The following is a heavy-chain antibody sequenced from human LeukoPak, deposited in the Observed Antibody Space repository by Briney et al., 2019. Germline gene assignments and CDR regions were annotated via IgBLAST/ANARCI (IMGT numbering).Heavy chain of an antibody. Sequence: GRSLRLSCAASGFTFSTYAMHWVRQAPGKGLEWVAVISYDGSNRYYADSVKGRFTNSRDNSKNTLYLQMNSLTPDDTSVYYCSRSPGILGTNYFDYWGQGTLVTVSS. V-gene: IGHV3-30*04. CDR2: ISYDGSNR. CDR3: SRSPGILGTNYFDY. J-gene: IGHJ4*02. D-gene: IGHD1-26*01. CDR1: GFTFSTYA.